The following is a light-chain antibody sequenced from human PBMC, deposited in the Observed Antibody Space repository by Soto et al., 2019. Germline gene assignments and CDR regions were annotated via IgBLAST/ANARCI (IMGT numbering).Light chain of an antibody. CDR1: RGHSSYA. J-gene: IGLJ3*02. CDR2: VNSDGTH. V-gene: IGLV4-69*01. CDR3: QTWVTGIWV. Sequence: QSVLTQSPSASASLGASVKVTYTLSRGHSSYAIAWHQQQPEKGPRYLMKVNSDGTHTKGDGIPDRFSGSSSGAERYLTISSLQSEDEADYYCQTWVTGIWVFGGGTKLTVL.